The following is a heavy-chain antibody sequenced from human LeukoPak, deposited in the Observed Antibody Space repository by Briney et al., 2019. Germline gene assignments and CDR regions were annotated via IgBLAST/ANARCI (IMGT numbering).Heavy chain of an antibody. Sequence: VTLSLTCTVSGGSISSSSYYWGWIRQPPGKGLECVANIKEDGSEKYYVDSVKGRFTISRDNAKNSLYLQMNSLRAEDTAVYYCARQGDDYWGHGTLVTVSS. J-gene: IGHJ4*01. CDR2: IKEDGSEK. D-gene: IGHD3-16*01. V-gene: IGHV3-7*01. CDR1: GGSISSSSYY. CDR3: ARQGDDY.